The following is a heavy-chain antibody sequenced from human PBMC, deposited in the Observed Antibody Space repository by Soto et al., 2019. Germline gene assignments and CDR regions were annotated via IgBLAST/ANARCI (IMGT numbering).Heavy chain of an antibody. J-gene: IGHJ6*02. Sequence: PSETLSLTCTVSGGSISSGGYYWSWIRQHPGKGLEWIGYIYYSGSTYYNPSLKSRVTISVDTSKNQFSLKLSSVTAADTAVYYCARDRLGGSGGMDVWGQGTTVTVSS. CDR1: GGSISSGGYY. CDR3: ARDRLGGSGGMDV. V-gene: IGHV4-31*03. D-gene: IGHD3-10*01. CDR2: IYYSGST.